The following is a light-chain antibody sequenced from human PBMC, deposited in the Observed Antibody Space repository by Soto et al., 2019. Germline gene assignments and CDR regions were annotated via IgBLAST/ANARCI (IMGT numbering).Light chain of an antibody. CDR3: CSYTNSITRYV. CDR1: SSDVGGYNH. V-gene: IGLV2-14*01. CDR2: DVS. Sequence: QSALTQPASVSGSPGQSITISCTGTSSDVGGYNHVSWYQQHPGKAPKLMIYDVSNRPSGVSNRFSGFKSGNTASLTISGLQTEDEADYYCCSYTNSITRYVFGTGTKVT. J-gene: IGLJ1*01.